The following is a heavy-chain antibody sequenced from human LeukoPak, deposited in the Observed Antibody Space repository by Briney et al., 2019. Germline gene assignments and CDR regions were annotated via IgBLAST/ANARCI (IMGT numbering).Heavy chain of an antibody. CDR3: ARVKDPGGYYYYYYIDV. CDR2: INHSGST. CDR1: GGSFSGYY. Sequence: SETLSLTCAVYGGSFSGYYWTWIRQPPGKGLEWIGEINHSGSTNYNPSLKSRVTISVDTSKTQFSLKLSSVTAADTAVYYCARVKDPGGYYYYYYIDVWGKGTTVTVSS. J-gene: IGHJ6*03. D-gene: IGHD3-16*01. V-gene: IGHV4-34*01.